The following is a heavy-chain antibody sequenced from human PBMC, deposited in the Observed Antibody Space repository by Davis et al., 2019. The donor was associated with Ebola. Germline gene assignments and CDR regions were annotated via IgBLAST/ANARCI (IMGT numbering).Heavy chain of an antibody. V-gene: IGHV3-33*01. CDR1: GFTFSSYG. J-gene: IGHJ6*02. CDR2: IWYDGSNK. D-gene: IGHD3-3*01. CDR3: ARDPIFGVAGYYYYYYGMDV. Sequence: GESLKIPCAASGFTFSSYGMHWVRQAPGKGLERVAVIWYDGSNKYYADSVKGRFTISRDNSKNTLYLQMNSLRAEDTAAYYCARDPIFGVAGYYYYYYGMDVWGQGTTVTVSS.